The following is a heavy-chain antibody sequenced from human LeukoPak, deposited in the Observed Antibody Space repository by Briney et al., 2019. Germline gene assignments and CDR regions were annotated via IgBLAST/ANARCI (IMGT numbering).Heavy chain of an antibody. CDR2: IYYSGST. D-gene: IGHD1-1*01. CDR1: GGSISSYY. CDR3: AREWPLEGGSDY. V-gene: IGHV4-59*01. Sequence: SETLSLTCTVSGGSISSYYWSWIRQPPGKGLEWIGYIYYSGSTNYNPSLKSRVTISVDTSKNQFSLKLSSVTAADTAVYYCAREWPLEGGSDYWGQGTLVTVSS. J-gene: IGHJ4*02.